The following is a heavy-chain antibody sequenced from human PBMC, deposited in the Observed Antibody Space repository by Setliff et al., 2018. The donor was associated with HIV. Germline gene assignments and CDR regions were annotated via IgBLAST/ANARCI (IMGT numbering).Heavy chain of an antibody. V-gene: IGHV1-69*06. Sequence: ASVKVSCKGFGGTFSTYSLSWVRQAPGQGLEWMGGIIPIFGKANYAQKFQGRVTITADKSTTTAFMDLSGLRSEDTAVYYCAENRSPSIFSAPTNAFDIWGQGTMVTVSS. J-gene: IGHJ3*02. D-gene: IGHD3-9*01. CDR2: IIPIFGKA. CDR3: AENRSPSIFSAPTNAFDI. CDR1: GGTFSTYS.